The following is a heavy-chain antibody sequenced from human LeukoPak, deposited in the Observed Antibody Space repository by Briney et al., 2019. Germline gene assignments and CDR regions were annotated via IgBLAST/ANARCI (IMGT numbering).Heavy chain of an antibody. CDR3: ARSRPLGYCSSTSCYARDYFDY. CDR2: IYYSGST. J-gene: IGHJ4*02. D-gene: IGHD2-2*01. Sequence: SETLSLTCTVSGASISSSSYYWGWIRQPPGKGLEWIGSIYYSGSTYYNPSLKSRVTISVDTSKNQFSLKLSSVTAADTAVYYCARSRPLGYCSSTSCYARDYFDYWGQGTLVTVSS. CDR1: GASISSSSYY. V-gene: IGHV4-39*01.